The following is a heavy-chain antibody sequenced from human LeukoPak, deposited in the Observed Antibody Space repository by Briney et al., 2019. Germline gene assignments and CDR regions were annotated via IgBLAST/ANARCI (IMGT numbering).Heavy chain of an antibody. CDR1: GASISSTRYY. V-gene: IGHV4-31*03. CDR2: IYYSGST. CDR3: ARLPLSGSYYRGAFDI. D-gene: IGHD1-26*01. J-gene: IGHJ3*02. Sequence: SETLSLTCTVSGASISSTRYYWGWIRQHPGKGLEWIGYIYYSGSTYYNPSLKSRVTISVDTSKNQFSLKLSSVTAADTAVYYCARLPLSGSYYRGAFDIWGQGTMVTVSS.